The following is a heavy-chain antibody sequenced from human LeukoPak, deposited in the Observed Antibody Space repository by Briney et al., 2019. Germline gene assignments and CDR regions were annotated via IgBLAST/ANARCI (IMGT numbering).Heavy chain of an antibody. D-gene: IGHD3-10*01. V-gene: IGHV1-8*01. Sequence: ASVKVCCKASGYTFTSYDINWVRQATRQGLEGRGWINPNSGITVHAQKFQRRGTMTRNTYISTAYMELSSLRSEDPAVYYCARGRTGTMVRGVIILRWFDPWGQGTLVTVSS. J-gene: IGHJ5*02. CDR1: GYTFTSYD. CDR2: INPNSGIT. CDR3: ARGRTGTMVRGVIILRWFDP.